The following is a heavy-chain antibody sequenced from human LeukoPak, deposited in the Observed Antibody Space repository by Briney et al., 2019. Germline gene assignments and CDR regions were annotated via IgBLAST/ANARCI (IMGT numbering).Heavy chain of an antibody. CDR2: IYSGGST. Sequence: GGSLRLSCAASEFSVGSNYMTWVRQAPGKGLEWVSLIYSGGSTYYADSVKGRFTISRDNSKNTLYLQMNSLIAEDTAVYYCARGPSSYHNTGGQGTLVTVSS. J-gene: IGHJ4*02. CDR3: ARGPSSYHNT. CDR1: EFSVGSNY. D-gene: IGHD5-12*01. V-gene: IGHV3-66*01.